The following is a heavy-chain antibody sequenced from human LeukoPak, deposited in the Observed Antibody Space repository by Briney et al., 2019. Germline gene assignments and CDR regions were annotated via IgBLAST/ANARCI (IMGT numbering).Heavy chain of an antibody. CDR2: ISTDGKST. V-gene: IGHV3-74*01. CDR1: GFTFSNYW. J-gene: IGHJ6*02. D-gene: IGHD2-2*01. Sequence: GGSLRLPCVASGFTFSNYWMLWVRQAPGKGLMWVSLISTDGKSTRYAESVKGRFTISRDNAKNALYLQMDILRVEDTALYFCVRDYQFIQEVWGQGTTVTVSS. CDR3: VRDYQFIQEV.